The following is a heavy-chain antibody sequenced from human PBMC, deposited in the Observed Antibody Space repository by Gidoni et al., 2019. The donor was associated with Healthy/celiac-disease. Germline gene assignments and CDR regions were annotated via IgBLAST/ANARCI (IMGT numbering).Heavy chain of an antibody. D-gene: IGHD5-18*01. V-gene: IGHV3-30*18. CDR1: GSTFSSYG. J-gene: IGHJ4*02. CDR2: ISDDGSNK. CDR3: AKDTNVDTAMVTYPDY. Sequence: QVQLVESGGGVVQPGRSLRLSFAPSGSTFSSYGMHWVRQAPGQGLEWVAVISDDGSNKYYADSVKGRFTISRDNSKNTLYLQMNSLRAEDTAVYYCAKDTNVDTAMVTYPDYWGQGTLVTVSS.